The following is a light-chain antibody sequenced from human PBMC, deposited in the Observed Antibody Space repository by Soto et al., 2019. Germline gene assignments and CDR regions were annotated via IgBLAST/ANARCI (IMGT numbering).Light chain of an antibody. V-gene: IGLV1-40*01. Sequence: QLVLTQPPSVSGAPGQRVTISCTGSSSNIGAGYNVHWYQQLPATAPKLLIYGNSNRPSGVPDRFSGSKSGTSASLAITGLQAEDEADYYCQSYDSSLSGWVFGGGTKVTVL. CDR3: QSYDSSLSGWV. CDR1: SSNIGAGYN. CDR2: GNS. J-gene: IGLJ3*02.